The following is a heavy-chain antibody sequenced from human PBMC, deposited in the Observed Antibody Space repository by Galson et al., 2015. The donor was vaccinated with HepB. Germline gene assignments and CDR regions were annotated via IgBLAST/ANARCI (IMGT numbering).Heavy chain of an antibody. CDR1: GFTFSNYG. Sequence: SLRLSCAASGFTFSNYGVHWVRQAPGKGLEWVALISYDGTNKYYADSVKGRFIISRDNSKNTLYLQMNSLRAEDTAVYKCAKDISYCSGGTCYLRGNYYYYYGMDVWGQGTTVIVSS. CDR3: AKDISYCSGGTCYLRGNYYYYYGMDV. CDR2: ISYDGTNK. J-gene: IGHJ6*02. V-gene: IGHV3-30*18. D-gene: IGHD2-15*01.